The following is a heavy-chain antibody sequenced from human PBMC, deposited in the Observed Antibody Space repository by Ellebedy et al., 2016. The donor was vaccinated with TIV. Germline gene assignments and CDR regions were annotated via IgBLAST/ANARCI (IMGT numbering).Heavy chain of an antibody. J-gene: IGHJ4*02. D-gene: IGHD2-15*01. Sequence: AASVKVSCKASGYTFTSYDINWVRQATGQGLEWMGWMNPNSGNTGYAQKFQGRVTMTRNTSISTAYMELSSLTSEDTAVYFCAIDSVVGDEDFDYWGQGTLVTVSS. CDR2: MNPNSGNT. V-gene: IGHV1-8*01. CDR3: AIDSVVGDEDFDY. CDR1: GYTFTSYD.